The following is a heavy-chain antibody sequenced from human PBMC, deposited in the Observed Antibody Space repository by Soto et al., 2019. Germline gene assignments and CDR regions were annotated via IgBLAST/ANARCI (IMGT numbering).Heavy chain of an antibody. V-gene: IGHV3-21*01. CDR3: ARGWDYYGSGSYYNFHAFDI. Sequence: GSLRLSCAASGFTFSSYSMNWVRQAPGKGLEWVSSISSSSSYIYYADSVKGRFTISRDNAKNSLYLQMNSLRAEDTAVYYCARGWDYYGSGSYYNFHAFDIWGQGTMVTVSS. CDR1: GFTFSSYS. D-gene: IGHD3-10*01. J-gene: IGHJ3*02. CDR2: ISSSSSYI.